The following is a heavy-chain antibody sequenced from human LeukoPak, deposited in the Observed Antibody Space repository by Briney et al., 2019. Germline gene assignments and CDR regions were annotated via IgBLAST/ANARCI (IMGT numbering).Heavy chain of an antibody. CDR1: GFTFSSYG. Sequence: PGRSLRLSCAASGFTFSSYGMHWVRQAPGKGLEWVAAISYDGSNKYFVDSLKGRFTISRDNSKSTLSLQMNSLRGEDTAVYYCAKDQGPRGSFMDVWGQGTTVTVSS. J-gene: IGHJ6*02. V-gene: IGHV3-30*18. D-gene: IGHD5-12*01. CDR2: ISYDGSNK. CDR3: AKDQGPRGSFMDV.